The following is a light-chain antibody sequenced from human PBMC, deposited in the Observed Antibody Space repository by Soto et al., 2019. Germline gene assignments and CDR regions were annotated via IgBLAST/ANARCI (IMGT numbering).Light chain of an antibody. CDR3: QQHGS. CDR1: QSISTSHY. V-gene: IGKV3-20*01. CDR2: DAS. J-gene: IGKJ1*01. Sequence: DIVLTQSPGTLSLSPGESATLSCRASQSISTSHYVAWYQHKPGQAPRLLIYDASNRATGIPDRFSGSGSGTDFTLTISRLEPEDFAVYYCQQHGSFGQGTKVDI.